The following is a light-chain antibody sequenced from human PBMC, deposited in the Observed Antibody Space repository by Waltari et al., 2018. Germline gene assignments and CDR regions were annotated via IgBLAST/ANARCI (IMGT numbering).Light chain of an antibody. V-gene: IGKV3-20*01. Sequence: EIVLTQSPGTLSLSLGERATLSCRSSQSVSRALTWYQQKPGQAPRLLIYGASTRATGSPDRFSGSGSGTDFRLTISRLEPDDFAVYYCQHYLRLPVTFGQGTTVEI. CDR2: GAS. CDR3: QHYLRLPVT. CDR1: QSVSRA. J-gene: IGKJ1*01.